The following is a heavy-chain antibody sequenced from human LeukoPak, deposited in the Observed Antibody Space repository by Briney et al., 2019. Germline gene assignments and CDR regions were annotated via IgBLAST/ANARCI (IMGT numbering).Heavy chain of an antibody. CDR1: GYTFNGYY. CDR3: ARIGEVGYYDSSGRGDAFDI. CDR2: INPNSGGT. Sequence: GASVKVSCKASGYTFNGYYMHWVRQAPGQGLEWMGRINPNSGGTNYAQKFQGRVTMTRDTSISPAYMELSRLRSDDTAVYYCARIGEVGYYDSSGRGDAFDIWGQGTMVTVSS. J-gene: IGHJ3*02. D-gene: IGHD3-22*01. V-gene: IGHV1-2*06.